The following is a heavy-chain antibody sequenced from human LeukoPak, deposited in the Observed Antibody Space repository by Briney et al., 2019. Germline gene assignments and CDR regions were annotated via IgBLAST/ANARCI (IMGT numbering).Heavy chain of an antibody. CDR2: IYPDDSDT. CDR3: ARGGYFDWYPSSPLDY. CDR1: GYSFTTYW. V-gene: IGHV5-51*01. J-gene: IGHJ4*02. Sequence: GESLKISCKGSGYSFTTYWIAWVRQMPGKGLEWMGIIYPDDSDTRYSPSFQGQVTISADKSISTAYLQWSSLKASDTAMYYCARGGYFDWYPSSPLDYWGQGTLVTVSS. D-gene: IGHD3-9*01.